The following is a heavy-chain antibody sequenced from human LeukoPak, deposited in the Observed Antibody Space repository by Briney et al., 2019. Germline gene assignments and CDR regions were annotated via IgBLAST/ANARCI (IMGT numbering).Heavy chain of an antibody. CDR1: GFTFSSYA. J-gene: IGHJ4*02. Sequence: PGGSLRLSCAASGFTFSSYAMSWVRQAPGKGLEWVSAISGSGGSTYYADSVKGRFTISRDNSKNTLYLQMNSLKTEGTAVYYCKSYASGGNYWGQGTLVTVSS. V-gene: IGHV3-23*01. D-gene: IGHD1-26*01. CDR3: KSYASGGNY. CDR2: ISGSGGST.